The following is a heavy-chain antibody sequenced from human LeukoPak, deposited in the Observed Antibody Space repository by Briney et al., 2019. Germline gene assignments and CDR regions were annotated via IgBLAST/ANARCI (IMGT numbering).Heavy chain of an antibody. Sequence: SETLSLTCTVSGGSISSYYWSWTRQPAGKGLEWIGRIYTSGSTNYNPSLKSRVTMSVDTSKNQFSLKLSSVTAADTAVYYCASSQWLASYYYYGMDVWGQGTTVTVSS. CDR1: GGSISSYY. CDR3: ASSQWLASYYYYGMDV. CDR2: IYTSGST. D-gene: IGHD5-12*01. V-gene: IGHV4-4*07. J-gene: IGHJ6*02.